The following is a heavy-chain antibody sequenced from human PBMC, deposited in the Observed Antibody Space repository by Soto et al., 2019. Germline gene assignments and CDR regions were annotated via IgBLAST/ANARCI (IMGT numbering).Heavy chain of an antibody. V-gene: IGHV1-69*13. CDR3: ARGASVELPLEPLHYYYAMDV. J-gene: IGHJ6*02. Sequence: SVKVSCKASGETFRSHAFSWVRQAPGQGLEWMGGILPIFGTPNYAQKFQGRVTITADESTSTAYMELSSLRSDDTAVYYCARGASVELPLEPLHYYYAMDVWGQGTTVTVSS. CDR2: ILPIFGTP. CDR1: GETFRSHA. D-gene: IGHD1-7*01.